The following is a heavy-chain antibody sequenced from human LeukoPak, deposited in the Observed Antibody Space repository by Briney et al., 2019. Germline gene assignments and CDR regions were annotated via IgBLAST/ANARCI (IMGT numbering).Heavy chain of an antibody. CDR3: ARGGDFY. D-gene: IGHD3-3*01. J-gene: IGHJ4*02. V-gene: IGHV3-48*01. Sequence: GGSLRLSFAASGFTFTTYSMNWVRQAPGKGLEWVSYISPSSSTIYYADSVKGRFTISRDNAKNSLYLQMNSLRADDTAVYYCARGGDFYWGQGTLVTVSS. CDR2: ISPSSSTI. CDR1: GFTFTTYS.